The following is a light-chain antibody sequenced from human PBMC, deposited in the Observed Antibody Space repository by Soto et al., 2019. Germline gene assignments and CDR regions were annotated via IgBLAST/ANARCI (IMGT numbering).Light chain of an antibody. V-gene: IGKV1-16*01. CDR1: QDIRYF. CDR3: QQYNLYPFT. Sequence: DIQMTQSPSSLSASVGDTVTITCRASQDIRYFLAWFQQKPGQAPKSLIYVATRLFNGVPSRFSGSGSGTNFTLTIRRLQPEDFATYYCQQYNLYPFTFGQGTRLEIQ. J-gene: IGKJ5*01. CDR2: VAT.